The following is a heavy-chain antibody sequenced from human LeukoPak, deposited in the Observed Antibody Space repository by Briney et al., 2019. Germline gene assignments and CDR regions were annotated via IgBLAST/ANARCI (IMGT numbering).Heavy chain of an antibody. CDR2: IIPIFGTA. V-gene: IGHV1-69*13. D-gene: IGHD2-2*01. CDR1: GGTFSSYA. J-gene: IGHJ4*02. CDR3: ASRPGDIVVVPAFDY. Sequence: GASVKVSCKASGGTFSSYAISWVRQAPGQGLEWMGGIIPIFGTANYAHKFQGRVTITADESTSTAYMELSSLRSEDTAVYYCASRPGDIVVVPAFDYWGQGTLVTVSS.